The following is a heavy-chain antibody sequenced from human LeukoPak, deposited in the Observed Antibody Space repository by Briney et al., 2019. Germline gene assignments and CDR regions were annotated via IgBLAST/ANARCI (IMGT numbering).Heavy chain of an antibody. V-gene: IGHV4-61*02. D-gene: IGHD3-16*01. CDR1: GASISSGRYH. CDR3: AKDDAWGRFYH. J-gene: IGHJ1*01. CDR2: SYATGNA. Sequence: SQTLSLTCTVSGASISSGRYHWTWIRQPAGKGLEWIGRSYATGNANYNPSLKSRVTISIDRSNNQFSLTLTSVTAADTGVYYCAKDDAWGRFYHWGQGTLVTVSS.